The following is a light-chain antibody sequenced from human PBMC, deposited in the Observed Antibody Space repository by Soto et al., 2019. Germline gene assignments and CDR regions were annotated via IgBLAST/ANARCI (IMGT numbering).Light chain of an antibody. CDR2: RDS. CDR3: QVWDSSTAV. J-gene: IGLJ2*01. CDR1: NIGSKN. V-gene: IGLV3-9*01. Sequence: SYELTQPLSVSVALGQTARITCGGNNIGSKNVHWYQQKPGQAPVLVIYRDSNRPSGIPERVSGSNSGKTATLTISRAQAGDEADYYCQVWDSSTAVFGGGTKVTVL.